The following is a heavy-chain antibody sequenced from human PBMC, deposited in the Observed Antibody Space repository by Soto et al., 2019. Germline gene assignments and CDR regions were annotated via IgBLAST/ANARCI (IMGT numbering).Heavy chain of an antibody. CDR3: ERVVVPAAILRRGYYYGMDV. CDR2: IDPSDSYT. V-gene: IGHV5-10-1*01. Sequence: PGESLKISCKGSGYSFTSYWISWVRQMPGKGLEWMGRIDPSDSYTNYSPSFQGHVTISADKSISTAYLQWSSLKASDTAMYYCERVVVPAAILRRGYYYGMDVWGQGTTVTVSS. CDR1: GYSFTSYW. J-gene: IGHJ6*02. D-gene: IGHD2-2*02.